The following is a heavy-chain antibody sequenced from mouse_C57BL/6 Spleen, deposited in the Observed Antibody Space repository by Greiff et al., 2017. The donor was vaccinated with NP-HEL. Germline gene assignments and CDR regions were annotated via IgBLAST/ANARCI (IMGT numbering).Heavy chain of an antibody. Sequence: DVRLVESGGGLVKPGGSLKLSCAASGFTFSSYAMSWVRQTPEKRLEWVATISDGGSYTYYPDNVKGRFTISRDNAKNNLYLQMSHLKSEDTAMYYCARGTLETFFDYWGQGTTLTVSS. CDR1: GFTFSSYA. CDR3: ARGTLETFFDY. V-gene: IGHV5-4*03. D-gene: IGHD2-14*01. J-gene: IGHJ2*01. CDR2: ISDGGSYT.